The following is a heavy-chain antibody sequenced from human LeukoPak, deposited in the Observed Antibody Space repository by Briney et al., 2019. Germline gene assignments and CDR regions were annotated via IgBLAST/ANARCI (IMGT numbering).Heavy chain of an antibody. V-gene: IGHV3-23*01. Sequence: SGGSLRLSCAASEFTFSNYAMSWVRQAPGKGLEWVSAISGSGGRTYYADSVKGRFTISRDNSKNTLYLQMSSLRAEDTAVYYCAKLVEVGATYFDYWGQGTLVTVSS. CDR2: ISGSGGRT. CDR3: AKLVEVGATYFDY. CDR1: EFTFSNYA. J-gene: IGHJ4*02. D-gene: IGHD1-26*01.